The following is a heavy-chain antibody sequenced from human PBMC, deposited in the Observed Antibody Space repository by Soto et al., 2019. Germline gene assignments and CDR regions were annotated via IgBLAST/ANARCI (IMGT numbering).Heavy chain of an antibody. CDR2: ISSSSSAI. J-gene: IGHJ4*02. Sequence: GGSLSVACAAAGVTFGGYEMSWVRQAPGKGLEWVSYISSSSSAIYYADSVKGRFTISRDNAKNPLYLQMSTLRAEDTAVYYCPRVKYIDYVRSTAYWGQGTPVTVSP. D-gene: IGHD3-10*02. V-gene: IGHV3-48*03. CDR3: PRVKYIDYVRSTAY. CDR1: GVTFGGYE.